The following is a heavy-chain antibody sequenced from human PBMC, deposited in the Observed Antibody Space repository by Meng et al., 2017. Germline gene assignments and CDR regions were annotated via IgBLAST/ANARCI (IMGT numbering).Heavy chain of an antibody. J-gene: IGHJ4*02. Sequence: GGPLRLSCAASGFSFSSYEMNWVRQAPGKGREWVSYISSSGSTIYYADSVKGRFTITRDNAKNSLYQQMNSLRADDTAVYYCASKNDDGDKFSDYWGQGTLVTVSS. CDR3: ASKNDDGDKFSDY. CDR2: ISSSGSTI. D-gene: IGHD4-17*01. CDR1: GFSFSSYE. V-gene: IGHV3-48*03.